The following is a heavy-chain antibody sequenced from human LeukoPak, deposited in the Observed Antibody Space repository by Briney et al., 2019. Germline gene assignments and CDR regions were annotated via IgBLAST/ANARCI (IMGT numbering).Heavy chain of an antibody. CDR3: ARSGKGGAFDI. J-gene: IGHJ3*02. CDR1: GFTFSSYS. CDR2: ISSSSSYI. V-gene: IGHV3-21*04. Sequence: GGSLRLSCAASGFTFSSYSMNWVRQAPGKGLEWVSSISSSSSYIYYADSVKGRFTISRDNAKNSLYLQMNSLRAEDTALYYCARSGKGGAFDIWGQGTVVTVSS.